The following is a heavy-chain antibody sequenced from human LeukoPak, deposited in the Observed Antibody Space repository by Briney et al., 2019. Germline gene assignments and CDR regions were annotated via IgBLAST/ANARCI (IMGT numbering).Heavy chain of an antibody. J-gene: IGHJ6*03. V-gene: IGHV4-39*01. D-gene: IGHD4-11*01. Sequence: SETLSLTCTVSGGSINSGDHYWGWIRQPLGQGLEWIGSIHYSGSTYYNPSLKSRVTIFVDTSKNQFSLWLSSVTAADTAVYYCARQLLQYNFYMDVWGKGTTVTASS. CDR3: ARQLLQYNFYMDV. CDR1: GGSINSGDHY. CDR2: IHYSGST.